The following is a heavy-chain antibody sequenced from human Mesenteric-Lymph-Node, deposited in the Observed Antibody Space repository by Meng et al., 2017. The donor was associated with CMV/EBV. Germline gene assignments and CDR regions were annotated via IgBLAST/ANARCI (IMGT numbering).Heavy chain of an antibody. CDR3: ARYAAYALNS. D-gene: IGHD3-16*01. J-gene: IGHJ4*02. CDR2: IHDTEFP. CDR1: GASISGHY. Sequence: SETLSLTCSVSGASISGHYWSWIRLPPGRGLEWIGWIHDTEFPVYNPSLNSRLTMSVDTSRNQFSLRLTSVTTADTAVYYCARYAAYALNSWGQGALVTVSS. V-gene: IGHV4-59*11.